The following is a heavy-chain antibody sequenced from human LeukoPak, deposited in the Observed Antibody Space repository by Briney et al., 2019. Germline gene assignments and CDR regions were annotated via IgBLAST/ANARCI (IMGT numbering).Heavy chain of an antibody. CDR3: AWSEYASARSPALSQFDY. J-gene: IGHJ4*02. V-gene: IGHV2-26*04. CDR1: EFSLTNPRMG. D-gene: IGHD2-2*01. CDR2: IFSNEEE. Sequence: SGPVLVKPTETLTLTCTVSEFSLTNPRMGVSWIRQPPGKALEWLAHIFSNEEESYSTSLRSRLTISRGTSKSQVVLTMTKMDPVDTATYYCAWSEYASARSPALSQFDYWGLGTLVTVSS.